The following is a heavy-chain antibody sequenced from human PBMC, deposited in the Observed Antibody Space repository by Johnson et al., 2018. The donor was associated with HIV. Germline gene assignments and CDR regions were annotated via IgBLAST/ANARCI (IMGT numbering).Heavy chain of an antibody. CDR3: ARPAYSGTWTDAFDI. V-gene: IGHV3-11*03. CDR1: GFTVSSYY. J-gene: IGHJ3*02. Sequence: QVQLLESGGGLVQPGGSLRLSCAASGFTVSSYYMTWVRQAPGKGLEWVSGISWSGSSTDYADSVKGRFTISRDHAKSSLYLQMNSLRAEDTALYYCARPAYSGTWTDAFDIWGQGTTVTVSS. CDR2: ISWSGSST. D-gene: IGHD1-26*01.